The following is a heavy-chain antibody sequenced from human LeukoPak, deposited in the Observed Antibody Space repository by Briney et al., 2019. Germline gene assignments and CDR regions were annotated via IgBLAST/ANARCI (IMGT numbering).Heavy chain of an antibody. D-gene: IGHD3-16*01. V-gene: IGHV3-7*01. Sequence: GGSLGLSCAASGFTFSNYWMTWVRQAPGMGLEWVANIKQDGREKYYVDSVKGRFTISRDNAKNSLYLQMNSLRAGDTAVYYCATWGGLGDYWGQGTLVTVSS. CDR3: ATWGGLGDY. CDR1: GFTFSNYW. CDR2: IKQDGREK. J-gene: IGHJ4*02.